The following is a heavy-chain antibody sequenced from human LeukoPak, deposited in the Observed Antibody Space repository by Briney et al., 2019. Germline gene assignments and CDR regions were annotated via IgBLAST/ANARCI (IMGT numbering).Heavy chain of an antibody. V-gene: IGHV4-30-4*01. J-gene: IGHJ4*02. D-gene: IGHD5-18*01. Sequence: PSQTLSLTCTVSGGAIASGDYYWSWIRQSPGQGLEWIGYISYSGTTYYNPSLKSLESRVIISIDTSKNQFSLKLSSVTAADTAVYYCARDGGYSYGLRNRYFDYWGQGTLVTVSS. CDR3: ARDGGYSYGLRNRYFDY. CDR1: GGAIASGDYY. CDR2: ISYSGTT.